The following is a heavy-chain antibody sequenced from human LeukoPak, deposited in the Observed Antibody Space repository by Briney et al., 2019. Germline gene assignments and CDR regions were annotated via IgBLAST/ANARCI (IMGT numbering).Heavy chain of an antibody. CDR2: IRSKIYGGTP. Sequence: GGSLRLSCTASGFTFGDYAMAWVRQAPGKGLEWVGFIRSKIYGGTPEYAASVKGRFTISRDDSKGIAYLQMNSLKTEDTAVYYCTRDQTPYYWGQGTLVTVSS. CDR1: GFTFGDYA. J-gene: IGHJ4*02. V-gene: IGHV3-49*04. CDR3: TRDQTPYY.